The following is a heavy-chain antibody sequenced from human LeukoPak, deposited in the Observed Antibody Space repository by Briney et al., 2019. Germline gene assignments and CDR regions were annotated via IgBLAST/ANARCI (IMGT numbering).Heavy chain of an antibody. CDR2: IYSGGST. CDR1: GLTVRNNY. Sequence: GGSLRLSCAASGLTVRNNYMSRVRQAPGKGLEWVSVIYSGGSTYYADSVKGRFTISRDNSKNTLYLQMNSLRAEDTAVYYCARDPPRYSYDDYFDYWGQGTLVTVSS. V-gene: IGHV3-66*01. CDR3: ARDPPRYSYDDYFDY. D-gene: IGHD5-18*01. J-gene: IGHJ4*02.